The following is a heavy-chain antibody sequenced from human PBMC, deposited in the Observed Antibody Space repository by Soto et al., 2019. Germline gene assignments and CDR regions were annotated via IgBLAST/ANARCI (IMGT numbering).Heavy chain of an antibody. J-gene: IGHJ6*02. Sequence: VESLTTYWRGAGSSCINNCGGWVLQMAGKGLEWMGIIYHGDSDTRYTPSFQGQVTFSADRSISTAYLQWTSLKASDTAIYYCARLSGYASAYYSGIDVWGQGTTVTVSS. CDR1: GSSCINNC. CDR2: IYHGDSDT. D-gene: IGHD5-18*01. V-gene: IGHV5-51*01. CDR3: ARLSGYASAYYSGIDV.